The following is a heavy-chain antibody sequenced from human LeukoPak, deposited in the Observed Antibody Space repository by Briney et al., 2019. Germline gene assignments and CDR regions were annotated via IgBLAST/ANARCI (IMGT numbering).Heavy chain of an antibody. CDR1: GGTFSSYS. CDR3: ARDRSFSSPDAFDI. J-gene: IGHJ3*02. Sequence: ASVKVSCKASGGTFSSYSVSWVRQAPGQGLEWMGGIILIFGSAKYAQKFQGRVTITTDESTSTVYMELSSLRSEDTAVYYCARDRSFSSPDAFDIWGQGTMVTVSS. V-gene: IGHV1-69*05. CDR2: IILIFGSA. D-gene: IGHD6-6*01.